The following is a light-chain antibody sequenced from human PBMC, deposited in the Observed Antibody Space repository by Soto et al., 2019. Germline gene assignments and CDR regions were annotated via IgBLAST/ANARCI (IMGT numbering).Light chain of an antibody. V-gene: IGKV3-20*01. Sequence: ENVLTQSPGTLSLSPGERATLSCRASQSVSSTYLAWYQQKPGQAPRLLIYGASSRATGIPDRFSGSGSGTDFALTISRLEPEDFAVYYCQQFSSYPLTLGGGTKVDI. CDR1: QSVSSTY. J-gene: IGKJ4*01. CDR3: QQFSSYPLT. CDR2: GAS.